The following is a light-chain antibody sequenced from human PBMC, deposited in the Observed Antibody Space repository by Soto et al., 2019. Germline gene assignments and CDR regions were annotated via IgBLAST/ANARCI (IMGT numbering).Light chain of an antibody. CDR1: QSISSY. V-gene: IGKV1-39*01. J-gene: IGKJ3*01. CDR3: QQSYSTPPGT. CDR2: AAS. Sequence: IQLTQSPSSLSASVGDRVTITCRASQSISSYLNWYQHKPGKASKLLIYAASSLQSGVPSRFSGSGSGTDFTLTISTLQPEDFATYYCQQSYSTPPGTFGPGTKVDIK.